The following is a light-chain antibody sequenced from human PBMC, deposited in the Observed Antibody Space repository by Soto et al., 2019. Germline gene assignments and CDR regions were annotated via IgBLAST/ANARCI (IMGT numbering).Light chain of an antibody. CDR1: QTISDNY. CDR2: GAS. Sequence: DIVLTQSPGTLSLSPGERATLSCRASQTISDNYLAWYQQKPGQSPRLLISGASIRAPGIPDRFSGSGSETDSTLTFSRREPEDFAFYYCQQYGSSPEISCGPGTKVDIK. CDR3: QQYGSSPEIS. J-gene: IGKJ3*01. V-gene: IGKV3-20*01.